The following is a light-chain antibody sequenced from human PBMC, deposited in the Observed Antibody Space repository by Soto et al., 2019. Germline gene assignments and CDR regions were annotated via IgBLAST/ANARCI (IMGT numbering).Light chain of an antibody. CDR3: SSYTSSTTLE. CDR1: SNDVGGYDY. J-gene: IGLJ2*01. V-gene: IGLV2-14*01. CDR2: EVS. Sequence: QSALTQPASVSGSLGQSITISCTGTSNDVGGYDYVSWYQQHPGKAPKLMIYEVSNRPSGVPNRFSGSKSGNTASLTISGLRSDDEADYYCSSYTSSTTLEFGGGTKLTVL.